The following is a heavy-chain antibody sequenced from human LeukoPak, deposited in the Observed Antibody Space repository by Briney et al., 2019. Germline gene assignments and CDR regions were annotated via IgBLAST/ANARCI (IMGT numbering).Heavy chain of an antibody. CDR3: ARATRYGDYYFDY. CDR2: IQSDGSIK. V-gene: IGHV3-30*02. CDR1: GFIFRNYG. D-gene: IGHD4-17*01. Sequence: PGGSLRLSCAASGFIFRNYGMHWVRQAPGKGLEWVTAIQSDGSIKYYIDSVKGRFTISRDNSKNTLYLQMNSLRAEDTAVYYCARATRYGDYYFDYWGQGTLVTVSS. J-gene: IGHJ4*02.